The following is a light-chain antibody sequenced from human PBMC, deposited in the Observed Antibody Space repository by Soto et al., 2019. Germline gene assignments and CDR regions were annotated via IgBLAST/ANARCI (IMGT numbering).Light chain of an antibody. V-gene: IGLV2-14*01. CDR2: DVS. CDR1: SRDVGGYNY. CDR3: SSYTSSSTPP. Sequence: QSALTKPATVSGSPGQSITISCTGTSRDVGGYNYVSWYQQHPGKAPKLMIYDVSNRPSGVSNRFSGSKSGNTASLTISGLQAEDEADYYCSSYTSSSTPPFGTGTKVTVL. J-gene: IGLJ1*01.